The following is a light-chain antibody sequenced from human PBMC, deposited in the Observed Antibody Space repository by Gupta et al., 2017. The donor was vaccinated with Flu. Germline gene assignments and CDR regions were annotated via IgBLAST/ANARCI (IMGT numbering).Light chain of an antibody. CDR1: QSISTY. V-gene: IGKV3-11*01. J-gene: IGKJ4*01. Sequence: LTQSAATLSLSPGERATLSCRASQSISTYLAWYQQKPGQAPRLLIYDASNRATGIPDRFSGSGSGTDCTLTVSSLEPEDFAVDYCHQSLTFGGGTKVEIK. CDR3: HQSLT. CDR2: DAS.